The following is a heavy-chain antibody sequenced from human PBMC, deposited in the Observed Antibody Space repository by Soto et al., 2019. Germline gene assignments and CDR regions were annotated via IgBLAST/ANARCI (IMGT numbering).Heavy chain of an antibody. V-gene: IGHV3-7*05. CDR3: ARDMRSNARNFDY. CDR1: GFTFSSYW. D-gene: IGHD1-26*01. J-gene: IGHJ4*02. CDR2: IKHDGSEQ. Sequence: EVQLVESGGGLVQPGGSLRLSCAASGFTFSSYWISWLRQAPGQGLEWVANIKHDGSEQYYVDSVKGRFSISRDNAKNSLYLQMNSLRAEDTAVYYCARDMRSNARNFDYWGQGTLVTVS.